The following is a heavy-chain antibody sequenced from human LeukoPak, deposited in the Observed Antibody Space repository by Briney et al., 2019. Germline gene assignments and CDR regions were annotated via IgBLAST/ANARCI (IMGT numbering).Heavy chain of an antibody. V-gene: IGHV4-59*08. Sequence: PSETLSLTCTVSGASISSSSWTWIRQPPGKGLECIGFIYYSGTAHYNPSLKSRATISLDTSTNQFSLRLSSVTAADTAVYYCARHLASGWSGYWGQGTLVTVSS. D-gene: IGHD6-19*01. J-gene: IGHJ4*02. CDR2: IYYSGTA. CDR1: GASISSSS. CDR3: ARHLASGWSGY.